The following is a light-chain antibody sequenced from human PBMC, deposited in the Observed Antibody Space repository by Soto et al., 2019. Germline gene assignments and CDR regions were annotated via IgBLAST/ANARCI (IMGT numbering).Light chain of an antibody. CDR3: QQYDTAPQT. J-gene: IGKJ1*01. V-gene: IGKV1-27*01. CDR2: AAS. CDR1: QGIIDY. Sequence: DIQMTQSPSSLSASVGDTVTITCRASQGIIDYLAWYQQRPGKVPKLLIYAASTLQTGVPSRFSGRGAGTDFTLTISSLQPEDVGSYYCQQYDTAPQTFGQGTRVEI.